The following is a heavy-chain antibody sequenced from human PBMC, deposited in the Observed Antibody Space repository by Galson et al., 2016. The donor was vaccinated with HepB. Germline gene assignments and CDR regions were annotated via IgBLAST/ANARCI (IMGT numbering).Heavy chain of an antibody. CDR3: AKASLGQLWHNFFDY. J-gene: IGHJ4*02. Sequence: SLRLSCAASGFTFSRYGMNWVRRAPGTGLVWVEVLSFDGRNKYSGDSVKDRFSISRDNSKNTLYLQMNSLRPEDTAVYFCAKASLGQLWHNFFDYWGQGTLVTVSS. V-gene: IGHV3-30*18. CDR1: GFTFSRYG. D-gene: IGHD5-18*01. CDR2: LSFDGRNK.